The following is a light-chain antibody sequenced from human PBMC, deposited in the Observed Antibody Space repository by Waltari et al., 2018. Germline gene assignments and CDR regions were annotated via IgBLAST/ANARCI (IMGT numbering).Light chain of an antibody. Sequence: QSVLTQPPSVSAAPGQKVTIPCSGPSSNIGDNSVSWYQPFPGTAPKRLIFDNSRRPSGIPARFSGSKSGTSATLGITGLRPEDEADYYCGTWDTSLNVVMFGGGTKVTVL. CDR2: DNS. J-gene: IGLJ3*02. CDR1: SSNIGDNS. V-gene: IGLV1-51*01. CDR3: GTWDTSLNVVM.